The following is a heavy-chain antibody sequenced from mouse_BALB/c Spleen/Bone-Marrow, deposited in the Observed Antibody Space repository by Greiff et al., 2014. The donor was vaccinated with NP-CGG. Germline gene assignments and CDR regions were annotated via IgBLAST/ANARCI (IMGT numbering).Heavy chain of an antibody. D-gene: IGHD2-3*01. CDR2: IDLYNGGT. J-gene: IGHJ4*01. CDR3: ARLGDGYYDALDY. CDR1: GYAFTNYN. V-gene: IGHV1S135*01. Sequence: EVQGVESGPELVEPGASVKVSCKASGYAFTNYNIYWVKQRHGKSLEWIGYIDLYNGGTSYNQKFKGKATLTVDKSSSTAYMHLNSLTSEDSAVYYCARLGDGYYDALDYWGQGTSVTVSS.